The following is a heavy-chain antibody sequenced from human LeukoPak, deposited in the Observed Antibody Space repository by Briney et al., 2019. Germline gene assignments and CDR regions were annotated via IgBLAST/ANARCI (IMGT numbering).Heavy chain of an antibody. Sequence: GRSLRLSCAASGFTFSSYGMHWVRQAPGKGLEWVAVISYDGSNKYYADSVKGRSTISRDNSKNTLYLQMNSLRAEDTAVYYCAISPYWGQGTLVTVSS. J-gene: IGHJ4*02. CDR1: GFTFSSYG. CDR3: AISPY. V-gene: IGHV3-30*03. CDR2: ISYDGSNK.